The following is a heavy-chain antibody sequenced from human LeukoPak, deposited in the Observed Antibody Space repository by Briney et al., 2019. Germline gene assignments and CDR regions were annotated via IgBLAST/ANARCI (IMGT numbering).Heavy chain of an antibody. CDR2: ISGSGGSK. D-gene: IGHD3-10*01. CDR3: AKHYGSGTYYNFPDS. CDR1: GCTFSSYA. J-gene: IGHJ4*02. Sequence: PGGSLTLSCSASGCTFSSYAMSWVRQAAGKGLEWVSAISGSGGSKYYADSVNGRFTISSDNPKDTLYLLMDSLRDEDTAVYYCAKHYGSGTYYNFPDSWGQGTLVTVSS. V-gene: IGHV3-23*01.